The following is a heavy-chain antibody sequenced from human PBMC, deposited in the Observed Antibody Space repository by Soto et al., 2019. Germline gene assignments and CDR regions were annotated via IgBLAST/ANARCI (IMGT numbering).Heavy chain of an antibody. CDR1: TFTSYA. V-gene: IGHV1-8*01. CDR2: MNPNSGNT. CDR3: LDRWN. D-gene: IGHD2-8*02. J-gene: IGHJ4*02. Sequence: QVHLVQSGAEVKKPGASVKVSCKATFTSYAISWVRQVTGQGLEWMGWMNPNSGNTGFAQKFQGRVSMTRNTSINTAYMELRSLKSEDTAVYYCLDRWNWGQGTLVTVSS.